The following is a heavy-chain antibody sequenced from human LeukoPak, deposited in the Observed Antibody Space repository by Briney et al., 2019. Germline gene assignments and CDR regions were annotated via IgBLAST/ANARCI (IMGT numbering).Heavy chain of an antibody. V-gene: IGHV4-59*11. Sequence: PSQTLSLTCTVSSGSISSHYWSWIRQPPGKGLEWIGYIYYSGSTDYNPSLKSRVTISVDTSKNQFSLKLSSVTAADTAVYYCACTYYYGSGSLLDYWGQGTLVTVSS. CDR3: ACTYYYGSGSLLDY. D-gene: IGHD3-10*01. CDR2: IYYSGST. J-gene: IGHJ4*02. CDR1: SGSISSHY.